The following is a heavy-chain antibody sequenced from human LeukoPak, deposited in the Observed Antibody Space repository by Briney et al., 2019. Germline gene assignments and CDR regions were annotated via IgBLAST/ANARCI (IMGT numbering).Heavy chain of an antibody. V-gene: IGHV3-30*02. D-gene: IGHD5-24*01. CDR1: GFTFSGYG. CDR2: VRYDGSDK. J-gene: IGHJ4*02. Sequence: PGGSLRLSCAASGFTFSGYGMHWVRQAPGKGLEWVSFVRYDGSDKYYADSVKGRFTISRDNTKNSLYLQMYSLGAEDTAVYYCARLLGTATTYDYWGQGTLVTVSS. CDR3: ARLLGTATTYDY.